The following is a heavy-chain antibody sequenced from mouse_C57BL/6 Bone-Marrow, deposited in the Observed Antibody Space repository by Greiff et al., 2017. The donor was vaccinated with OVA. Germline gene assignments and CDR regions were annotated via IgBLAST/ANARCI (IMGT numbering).Heavy chain of an antibody. CDR3: ARDKGATHYAMDY. Sequence: EVKLVESEGGLVQPGSSMKLSCTASGFTFSDYYMAWVRQVPEKGLEWVANINYDGSSTYYLDSLKSRFIISRDNAKNILYLQMSSLKSEDTATYYCARDKGATHYAMDYWGQGTSVTVSS. CDR2: INYDGSST. V-gene: IGHV5-16*01. CDR1: GFTFSDYY. J-gene: IGHJ4*01. D-gene: IGHD1-1*01.